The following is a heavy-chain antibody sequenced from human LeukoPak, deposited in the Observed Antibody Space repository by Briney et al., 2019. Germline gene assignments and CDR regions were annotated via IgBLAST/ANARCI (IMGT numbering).Heavy chain of an antibody. D-gene: IGHD6-13*01. Sequence: PGGSMRLSWAASGFTFSSYSMNWDRQAPGKGLEWVSSISSSSSYIYYADLVKGRFTIAGDNAKNSLYMQMNSLRAEDTAVYYCARVGGSIWSSTTFFDYWGQGTLVTVSS. J-gene: IGHJ4*02. V-gene: IGHV3-21*01. CDR2: ISSSSSYI. CDR3: ARVGGSIWSSTTFFDY. CDR1: GFTFSSYS.